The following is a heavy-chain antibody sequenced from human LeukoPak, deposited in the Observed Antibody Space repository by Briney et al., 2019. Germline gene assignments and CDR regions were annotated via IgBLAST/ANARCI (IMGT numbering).Heavy chain of an antibody. V-gene: IGHV1-18*01. CDR3: AKDSIRFGESYNYFDY. D-gene: IGHD3-10*01. CDR1: GYTFVSYG. Sequence: SVKVSCKASGYTFVSYGFSGVRQPTAQGLEWMGWISANNGNTYNAQNPQGRVSMTSNTSASSVYMELRSLRSHDAAVYYCAKDSIRFGESYNYFDYWGQGTLVTVSS. J-gene: IGHJ4*02. CDR2: ISANNGNT.